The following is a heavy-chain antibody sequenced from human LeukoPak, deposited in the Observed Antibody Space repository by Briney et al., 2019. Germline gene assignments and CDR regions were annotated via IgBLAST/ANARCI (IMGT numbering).Heavy chain of an antibody. CDR3: AVRDYDFWRGYHS. J-gene: IGHJ4*02. V-gene: IGHV1-58*02. Sequence: SVKVSCKASGFTFTSSIIQWVRQARGQRLEWIGWIVVGSGNTNYAQKFQERVTITRDMSTSAAYMELSSLRSEDTAVYYCAVRDYDFWRGYHSWGQGTLVTVSS. CDR1: GFTFTSSI. CDR2: IVVGSGNT. D-gene: IGHD3-3*01.